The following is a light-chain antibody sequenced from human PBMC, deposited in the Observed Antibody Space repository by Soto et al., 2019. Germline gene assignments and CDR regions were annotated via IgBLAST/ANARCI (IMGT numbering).Light chain of an antibody. Sequence: QAVVTQPASVSGSPGQSITISCTGASSDVGSYDLVSWYQQHPGKAPKVVIYEDNKRPSGISDHFSGSKSGNTASLTISGLQAEDEADYYCCSYAGSSTLVFGGGTKLTVL. CDR2: EDN. CDR1: SSDVGSYDL. V-gene: IGLV2-23*01. J-gene: IGLJ3*02. CDR3: CSYAGSSTLV.